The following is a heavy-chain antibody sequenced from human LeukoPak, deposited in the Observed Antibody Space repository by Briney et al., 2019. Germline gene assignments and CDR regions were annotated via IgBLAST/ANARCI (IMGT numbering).Heavy chain of an antibody. CDR2: IRYDGSNK. D-gene: IGHD6-13*01. J-gene: IGHJ6*03. Sequence: PGGSLRLSCAASGFTFSSYGMHCVRQAPGKGLEWVAFIRYDGSNKYYADSVKGRFTISRDNSKNTLYLQMNSLRAEDTAVYYCAKDYGYSSSFYYYYYYMDVWGKGTTVTISS. CDR3: AKDYGYSSSFYYYYYYMDV. CDR1: GFTFSSYG. V-gene: IGHV3-30*02.